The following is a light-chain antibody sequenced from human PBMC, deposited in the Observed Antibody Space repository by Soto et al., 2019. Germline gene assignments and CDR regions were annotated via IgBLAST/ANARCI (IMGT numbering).Light chain of an antibody. CDR3: QSADASGAYVV. CDR2: KDS. CDR1: ALPKQY. J-gene: IGLJ3*02. Sequence: SYELTQLPSVSVSPGQTARITCSGDALPKQYAYWYQQRPGQAPMVLMYKDSERPSGIPDRFSGSNSGTTVTLTITGVEAEDEPDYYCQSADASGAYVVFGGGTKVTVL. V-gene: IGLV3-25*02.